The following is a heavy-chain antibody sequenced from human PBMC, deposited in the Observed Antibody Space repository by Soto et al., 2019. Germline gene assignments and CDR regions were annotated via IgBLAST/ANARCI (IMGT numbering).Heavy chain of an antibody. CDR2: VYYSGST. CDR3: VKDYLLTGFDT. D-gene: IGHD3-9*01. CDR1: NGSISTYY. J-gene: IGHJ5*02. V-gene: IGHV4-59*01. Sequence: SETLSLTCSVSNGSISTYYWTWVRQPPGKGLEWIGYVYYSGSTNYNPSLKSRVAMSIDTSKNQFSLELKSVTAADTATYYCVKDYLLTGFDTWGQGTLVTVSS.